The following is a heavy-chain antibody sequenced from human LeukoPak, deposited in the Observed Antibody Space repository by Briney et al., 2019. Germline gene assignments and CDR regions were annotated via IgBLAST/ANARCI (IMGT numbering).Heavy chain of an antibody. CDR2: ISGSGGST. CDR1: GFTFSSYA. V-gene: IGHV3-23*01. J-gene: IGHJ6*02. D-gene: IGHD3-3*01. Sequence: GGSLRLSCAASGFTFSSYAMSWVRQAPGKGLEWVSAISGSGGSTYYADSEKGRFTISRDNSKNTLYLQMNSLRAEDTAVYYCASLRFLEWLSSSHGMDVWGQGTTVTVSS. CDR3: ASLRFLEWLSSSHGMDV.